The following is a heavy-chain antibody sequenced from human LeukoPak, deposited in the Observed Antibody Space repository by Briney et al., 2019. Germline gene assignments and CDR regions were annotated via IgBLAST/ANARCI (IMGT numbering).Heavy chain of an antibody. D-gene: IGHD6-19*01. J-gene: IGHJ4*02. V-gene: IGHV3-23*01. CDR1: GITFSSYA. Sequence: GGSLRLSCAASGITFSSYAMSWVRQSPGKGLEWVSIISGSGDSTYYADSVKGRFTISRDNSKNTLYLQMNSLRAEDTAVYYCAKGRGGASSGWYFDYWGQGTLVTVSS. CDR3: AKGRGGASSGWYFDY. CDR2: ISGSGDST.